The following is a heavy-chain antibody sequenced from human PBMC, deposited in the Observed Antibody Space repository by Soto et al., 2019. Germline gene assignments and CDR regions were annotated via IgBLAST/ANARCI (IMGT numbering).Heavy chain of an antibody. CDR1: GGSIRNYY. CDR2: VDYRGTT. CDR3: AGEPMAGPKAHSVDI. Sequence: PSETLSLTCTVSGGSIRNYYWTWIRQPPGKRLEWVGYVDYRGTTNYNPSLKSRVTISVDTSKDQFSLKITSVTAADTALYYCAGEPMAGPKAHSVDIWGQGT. J-gene: IGHJ3*02. D-gene: IGHD6-19*01. V-gene: IGHV4-59*01.